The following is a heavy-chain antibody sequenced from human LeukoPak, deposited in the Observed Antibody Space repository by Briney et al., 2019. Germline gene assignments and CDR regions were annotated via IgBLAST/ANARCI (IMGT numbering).Heavy chain of an antibody. CDR2: MNPNSGNT. CDR1: GYTFTSYD. CDR3: ASVYCSGGSCYDRFYYYGMDV. D-gene: IGHD2-15*01. V-gene: IGHV1-8*01. Sequence: GASVKVSCKASGYTFTSYDINWVRQATGQGLEWMGWMNPNSGNTGYAQKFQGRVTMTRNTSISTAYMELSSLRSEDTAVYYCASVYCSGGSCYDRFYYYGMDVWGRGTTVTVSS. J-gene: IGHJ6*02.